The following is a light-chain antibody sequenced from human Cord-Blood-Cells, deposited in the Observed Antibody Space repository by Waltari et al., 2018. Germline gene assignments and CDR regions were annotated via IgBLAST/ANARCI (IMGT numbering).Light chain of an antibody. V-gene: IGKV1-8*01. CDR3: QQYYSYPWT. Sequence: AIRMTQSPSSFSASTGDRVTLTCRVSQGISSYLAWYQQKPGKAPKLLIYAASTLQSGVPSRFSGSGSGTDFTLTISCLQSEDFATYYCQQYYSYPWTFGQGTKVEIK. CDR2: AAS. J-gene: IGKJ1*01. CDR1: QGISSY.